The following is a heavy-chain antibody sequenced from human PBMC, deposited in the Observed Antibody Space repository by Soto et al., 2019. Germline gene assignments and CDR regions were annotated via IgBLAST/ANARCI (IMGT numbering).Heavy chain of an antibody. D-gene: IGHD5-18*01. J-gene: IGHJ6*02. CDR2: INSDGSST. CDR1: GFTFSSYW. CDR3: ARGYSYGWGNYYYGMDV. Sequence: GGSLRLSCAASGFTFSSYWMHWVRQAPGKGLVWVSRINSDGSSTSYADSVKGRFTISRDNAKNTLYLQMNSLRAEDTAVYYCARGYSYGWGNYYYGMDVWGQGTTVTVSS. V-gene: IGHV3-74*01.